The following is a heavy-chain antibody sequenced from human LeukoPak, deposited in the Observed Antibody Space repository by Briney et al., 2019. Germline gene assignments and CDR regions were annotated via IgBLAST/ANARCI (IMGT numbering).Heavy chain of an antibody. D-gene: IGHD2-2*02. CDR1: GGTFSSYA. CDR3: ARGGVVVVPAAILGIDAFDI. V-gene: IGHV1-69*01. Sequence: ASVKVSCKASGGTFSSYAISWVRQAPGQGLEWMGGIIPIFGTANYARKFQSRVTITADESTSTAYMELSSLRSEDTAVYYCARGGVVVVPAAILGIDAFDIWGQGTMVTVSS. CDR2: IIPIFGTA. J-gene: IGHJ3*02.